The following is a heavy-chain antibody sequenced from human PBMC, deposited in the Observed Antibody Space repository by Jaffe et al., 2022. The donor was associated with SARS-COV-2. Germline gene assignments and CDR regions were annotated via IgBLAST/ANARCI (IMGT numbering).Heavy chain of an antibody. CDR2: ISSSGSTI. J-gene: IGHJ4*02. V-gene: IGHV3-48*03. CDR3: ARFPIYDILTGPKYYFDY. D-gene: IGHD3-9*01. Sequence: EVQLVESGGGLVQPGGSLRLSCAASGFTFSSYEMNWVRQAPGKGLEWVSYISSSGSTIYYADSVKGRFTISRDNAKNSLYLQMNSLRAEDTAVYYCARFPIYDILTGPKYYFDYWGQGTLVTVSS. CDR1: GFTFSSYE.